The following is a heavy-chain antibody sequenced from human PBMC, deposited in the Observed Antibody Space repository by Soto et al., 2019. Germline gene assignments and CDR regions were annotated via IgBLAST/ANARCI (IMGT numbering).Heavy chain of an antibody. CDR3: AKAYGSGGTYYAMAV. CDR1: GFSFDNFA. Sequence: GGSLRLSCAASGFSFDNFAMSWVRQAPGKGLEWVSAISGSGDNTKFADSVKGRFTISRDNSRSTLYLQMNSLRADDTALYYCAKAYGSGGTYYAMAVWGQGTMVTVSS. CDR2: ISGSGDNT. D-gene: IGHD3-10*01. V-gene: IGHV3-23*01. J-gene: IGHJ6*02.